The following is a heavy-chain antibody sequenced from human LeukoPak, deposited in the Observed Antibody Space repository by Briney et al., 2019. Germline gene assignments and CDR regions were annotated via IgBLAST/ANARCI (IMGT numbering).Heavy chain of an antibody. D-gene: IGHD4-23*01. J-gene: IGHJ6*03. Sequence: ASVKVSCKASGYTFTGYYMHWVRQAPGQGLEWMGRINPNSGGTNYAQKLQGSVTLTRDTSTSTAYIEMSRARSDYTAVYYRASDYGGPRVYYMDVWGKGTTVTVSS. CDR1: GYTFTGYY. V-gene: IGHV1-2*06. CDR2: INPNSGGT. CDR3: ASDYGGPRVYYMDV.